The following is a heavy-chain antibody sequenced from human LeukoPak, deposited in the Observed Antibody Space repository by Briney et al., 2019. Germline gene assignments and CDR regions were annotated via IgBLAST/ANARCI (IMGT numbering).Heavy chain of an antibody. CDR1: GYSISSGYY. D-gene: IGHD4-11*01. CDR2: IYYSGST. Sequence: SETLSLTCTVSGYSISSGYYWGWIRQPPGKGLEWIGSIYYSGSTFYNPSLKSRVTISVDTSKNQFSLKLSSVTAADTAVYYCSRESTVIWFDPWGQGTLVTVSS. V-gene: IGHV4-38-2*02. J-gene: IGHJ5*02. CDR3: SRESTVIWFDP.